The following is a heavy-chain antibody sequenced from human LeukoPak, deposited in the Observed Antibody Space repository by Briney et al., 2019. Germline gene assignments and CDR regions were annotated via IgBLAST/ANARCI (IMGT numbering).Heavy chain of an antibody. Sequence: GGSLRLSCAASAFTFTTYWMTWVRQAPGKGLEWVANINLDGSEKYYADSVKGRFTISRDNSKNTLYLQMDNLRAEDTAVYYCAKYQRQWLPKGGFDYWGQGTLVTVSS. CDR1: AFTFTTYW. D-gene: IGHD6-19*01. V-gene: IGHV3-7*02. J-gene: IGHJ4*02. CDR2: INLDGSEK. CDR3: AKYQRQWLPKGGFDY.